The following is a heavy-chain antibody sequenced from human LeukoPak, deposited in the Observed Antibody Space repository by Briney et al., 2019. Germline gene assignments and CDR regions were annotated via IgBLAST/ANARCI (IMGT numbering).Heavy chain of an antibody. CDR2: IKSKAEAATT. V-gene: IGHV3-15*01. J-gene: IGHJ6*03. D-gene: IGHD1-1*01. CDR1: GFTLTNAW. CDR3: TIDAESYNWNDGSYYHYIDV. Sequence: PGGSLRLSCAAPGFTLTNAWMSWVRQAPGKGLEWVGRIKSKAEAATTDYAAPVKGRFTISRDDSKNRLYLQMNSLKTEDTGMYYCTIDAESYNWNDGSYYHYIDVWGKGATVTVSS.